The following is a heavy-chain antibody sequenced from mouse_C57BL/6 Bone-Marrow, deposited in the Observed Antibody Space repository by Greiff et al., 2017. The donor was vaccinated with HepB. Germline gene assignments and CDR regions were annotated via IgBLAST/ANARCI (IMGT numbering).Heavy chain of an antibody. CDR3: ARQRQLRLLMDY. V-gene: IGHV5-2*01. D-gene: IGHD3-2*02. CDR2: INSDGGST. CDR1: EYEFPSHD. J-gene: IGHJ4*01. Sequence: EVQLQQSGGGLVQPGESLKLSCESNEYEFPSHDMSWVRKTPEKRLELVAAINSDGGSTYYPDTMERRFIISRDNTKKTLYLQMSSLRSEDTALYYCARQRQLRLLMDYWGQGTSVTVSS.